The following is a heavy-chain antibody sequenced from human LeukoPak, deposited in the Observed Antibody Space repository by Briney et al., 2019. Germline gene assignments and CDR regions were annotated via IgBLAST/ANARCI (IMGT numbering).Heavy chain of an antibody. CDR3: ARAVDFRNYFDY. D-gene: IGHD3/OR15-3a*01. V-gene: IGHV4-31*03. CDR2: IYHSGTT. CDR1: GDSMTRGGYY. J-gene: IGHJ4*02. Sequence: SETLSLTCTVSGDSMTRGGYYWSWVRQHPGKALEWVAFIYHSGTTFYNPSLESRTTLSVDTSQNQFSLKLTSVTAADTAVHYCARAVDFRNYFDYWGQGNLVTVSS.